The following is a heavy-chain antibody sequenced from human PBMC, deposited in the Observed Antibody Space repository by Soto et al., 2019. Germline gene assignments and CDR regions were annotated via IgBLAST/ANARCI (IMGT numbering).Heavy chain of an antibody. Sequence: SETLSLTCAVYGGSFSGYYWSWIRQPPGKGLEWIGEINHSGSTNYNPSLKSRVAISVDTSKNQFSLRLTSVTAADTAVYYCARAASYTTIFGVVRNYFDYWDQGTLVTVSS. J-gene: IGHJ4*02. CDR2: INHSGST. CDR3: ARAASYTTIFGVVRNYFDY. CDR1: GGSFSGYY. V-gene: IGHV4-34*01. D-gene: IGHD3-3*01.